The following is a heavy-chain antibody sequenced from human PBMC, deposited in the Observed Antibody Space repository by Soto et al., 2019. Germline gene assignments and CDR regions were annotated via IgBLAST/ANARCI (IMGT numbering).Heavy chain of an antibody. J-gene: IGHJ4*02. Sequence: GGSLRLSCAASGFTFSSYGMHWVRQAPGKGLEWVAVISYDGSNKYYADSVKGRFTISRDNSKNTLYLQMNSLRAEDTAVYYCAKEKNWVYFDYWGQGTLVTVSS. CDR2: ISYDGSNK. V-gene: IGHV3-30*18. D-gene: IGHD7-27*01. CDR1: GFTFSSYG. CDR3: AKEKNWVYFDY.